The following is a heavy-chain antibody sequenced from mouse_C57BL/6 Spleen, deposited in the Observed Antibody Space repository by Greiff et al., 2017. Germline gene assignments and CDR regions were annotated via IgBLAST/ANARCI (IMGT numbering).Heavy chain of an antibody. Sequence: VQLQQSGAELAKPGASVKLSCKASGYTFTSYWMHWVKQRPGQGLEWIGYINPSSGYTKYNQKFKDKATLTADNSSSTAYMQLSSLTYEDSAVYYGARSAEYYGSSYWYFDVWGTGTTVTVAS. D-gene: IGHD1-1*01. J-gene: IGHJ1*03. CDR1: GYTFTSYW. V-gene: IGHV1-7*01. CDR3: ARSAEYYGSSYWYFDV. CDR2: INPSSGYT.